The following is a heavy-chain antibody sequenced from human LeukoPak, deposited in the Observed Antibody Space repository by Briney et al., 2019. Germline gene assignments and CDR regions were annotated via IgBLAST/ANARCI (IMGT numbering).Heavy chain of an antibody. CDR3: AKRLKRNYYYHYAMDV. CDR2: IDDSGVIR. Sequence: GGSLRLSCAASGFTFKTHAMSWVRQAPGKGLEWVSRIDDSGVIRSYADSVKGRFTISRDNSKMTLTLQMNSLRAEDTAVYYCAKRLKRNYYYHYAMDVWGQGTSVTVSS. CDR1: GFTFKTHA. J-gene: IGHJ6*02. V-gene: IGHV3-23*01. D-gene: IGHD3-22*01.